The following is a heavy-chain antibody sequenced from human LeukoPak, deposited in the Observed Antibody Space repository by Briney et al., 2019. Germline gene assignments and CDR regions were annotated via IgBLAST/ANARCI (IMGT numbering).Heavy chain of an antibody. CDR3: ARTGYSSTWSPLNHFDY. CDR2: IYYSGST. D-gene: IGHD6-13*01. CDR1: GGSISSYY. V-gene: IGHV4-59*08. Sequence: SGTLSLTCTVSGGSISSYYWSWIRQPPGKGLEWIGYIYYSGSTNYNPSLKSRVTISVDTSKNQFSLKLSSLTAADTATYYCARTGYSSTWSPLNHFDYWGQGLLVTVST. J-gene: IGHJ4*02.